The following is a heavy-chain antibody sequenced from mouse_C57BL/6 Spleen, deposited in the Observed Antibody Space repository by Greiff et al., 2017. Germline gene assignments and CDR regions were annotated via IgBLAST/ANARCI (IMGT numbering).Heavy chain of an antibody. J-gene: IGHJ2*01. D-gene: IGHD1-1*02. CDR2: IDPSDSYT. CDR3: ARGGRGNYLDY. CDR1: GYTFTSYW. Sequence: QVQLQQPGAELVKPGASVKLSCKASGYTFTSYWMQWVKQRPGQGLEWIGEIDPSDSYTNYNQKFKGKATLTVDTSSSTAYMQLSSLTSEDSAVYYCARGGRGNYLDYWGQGTTLTVSS. V-gene: IGHV1-50*01.